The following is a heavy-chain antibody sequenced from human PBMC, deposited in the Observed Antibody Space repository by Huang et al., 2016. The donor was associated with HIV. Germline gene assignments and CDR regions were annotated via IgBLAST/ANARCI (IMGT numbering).Heavy chain of an antibody. Sequence: QVQLRQWGAGLVKPSETLSLTCAVYGGFFGGYYWTWIRQSPGKGLEWIGGINHSGKTNYQPSLKGRVTSSKDTAKNQFSLQLTSVSAADTGVYFCAREKAADSAWYGVYYFDYWGEGALVTVTS. CDR1: GGFFGGYY. CDR3: AREKAADSAWYGVYYFDY. D-gene: IGHD6-19*01. CDR2: INHSGKT. V-gene: IGHV4-34*01. J-gene: IGHJ4*02.